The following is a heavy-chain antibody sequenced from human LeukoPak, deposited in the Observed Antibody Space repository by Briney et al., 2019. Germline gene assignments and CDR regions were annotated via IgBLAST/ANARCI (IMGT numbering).Heavy chain of an antibody. J-gene: IGHJ6*02. V-gene: IGHV1-18*01. CDR3: ARQQTYYYYGTDV. Sequence: ASVKVSCKASGYTFTTYGISGVRQAPGQARECMGGISAYNGKTNYAQKLQGRVTMTTDTSTSTAYMELRSLRSEDTAVYYCARQQTYYYYGTDVWGQGTTVTVSS. CDR1: GYTFTTYG. CDR2: ISAYNGKT.